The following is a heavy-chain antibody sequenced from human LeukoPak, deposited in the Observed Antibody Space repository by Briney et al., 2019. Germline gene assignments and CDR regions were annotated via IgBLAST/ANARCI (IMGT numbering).Heavy chain of an antibody. CDR3: ARGSHADTAMVLDYFDY. J-gene: IGHJ4*02. CDR2: IYYSGST. Sequence: TLSLTCTVSGGSISSGGYYWSWIRQHPGKGLEWIGYIYYSGSTYYNPSLKSRVTISVDTSKNQFSLKLSSVTAADTAVYYCARGSHADTAMVLDYFDYWGQGTLVTVSS. V-gene: IGHV4-31*03. D-gene: IGHD5-18*01. CDR1: GGSISSGGYY.